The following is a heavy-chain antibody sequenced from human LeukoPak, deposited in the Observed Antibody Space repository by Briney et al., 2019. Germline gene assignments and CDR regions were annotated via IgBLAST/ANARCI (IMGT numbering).Heavy chain of an antibody. V-gene: IGHV3-53*01. CDR2: IYSGGYT. D-gene: IGHD2-21*02. CDR3: ARVGGSCTRSDCHRGYLQD. CDR1: GFTVNTNY. J-gene: IGHJ1*01. Sequence: GGSLRLSCAISGFTVNTNYMTWVRQAPGKGLEWVSVIYSGGYTYYGDSVKGRFTISRDNSKNTVYLEMNSLRVEDTAMYYCARVGGSCTRSDCHRGYLQDWGQGTVVIVSS.